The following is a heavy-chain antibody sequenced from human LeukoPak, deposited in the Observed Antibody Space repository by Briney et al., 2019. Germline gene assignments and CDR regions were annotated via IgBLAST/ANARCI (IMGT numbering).Heavy chain of an antibody. Sequence: GGSLSLSCAASGFPFSKYAMTWVRQAPGKGLEWVSGISGSGASTYYADSVEGRFTVSRDNFNNTLYLQMNRLRAEDTAVYYCAKRGGGVSNFDYWGQGTLVTVSS. CDR1: GFPFSKYA. V-gene: IGHV3-23*01. CDR2: ISGSGAST. J-gene: IGHJ4*02. CDR3: AKRGGGVSNFDY. D-gene: IGHD3-16*01.